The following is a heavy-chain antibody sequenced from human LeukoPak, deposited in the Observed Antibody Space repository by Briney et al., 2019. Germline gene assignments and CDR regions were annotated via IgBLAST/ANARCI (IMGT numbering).Heavy chain of an antibody. D-gene: IGHD6-25*01. CDR3: ARDPAVRAFDI. Sequence: GGSLRLSCAASGFTFSSYAMHWVRQAPGKGLEWVAVISYDGSNKYYADSVKGRFTISRDNSKNTLYLQMNSLRAEDTAVYYCARDPAVRAFDIWGQGTMVTVSS. CDR2: ISYDGSNK. J-gene: IGHJ3*02. V-gene: IGHV3-30*04. CDR1: GFTFSSYA.